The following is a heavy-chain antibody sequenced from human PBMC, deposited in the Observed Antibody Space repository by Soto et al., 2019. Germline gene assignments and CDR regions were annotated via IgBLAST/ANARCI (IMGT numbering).Heavy chain of an antibody. CDR2: INPNSGGT. D-gene: IGHD3-9*01. J-gene: IGHJ6*02. V-gene: IGHV1-2*02. CDR3: ASPRITIFSLVNSGYYYYYCMDV. Sequence: ASVKVSCKASGYTFTGYYMHWVRQAPGQGLEWMGWINPNSGGTNYAQKFQGRVTMTRDTSISTAYMELSRLRSDDTAVYYCASPRITIFSLVNSGYYYYYCMDVWGQGTTVTVS. CDR1: GYTFTGYY.